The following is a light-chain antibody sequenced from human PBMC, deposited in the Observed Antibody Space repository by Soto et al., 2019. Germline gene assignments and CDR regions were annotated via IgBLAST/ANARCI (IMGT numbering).Light chain of an antibody. CDR3: QQLNSYPST. Sequence: IPLTQSPSSLAASVGDRVPIACRASQGINTFLAWYQQQPGKAPKLLIYAASTLQSGVASRCSGSGAGTDFTLTISSLQSEDFATYYYQQLNSYPSTFGQGTRLEIK. CDR1: QGINTF. CDR2: AAS. V-gene: IGKV1-9*01. J-gene: IGKJ5*01.